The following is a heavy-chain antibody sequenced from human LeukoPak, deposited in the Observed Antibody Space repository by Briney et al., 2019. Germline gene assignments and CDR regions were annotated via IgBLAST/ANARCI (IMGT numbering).Heavy chain of an antibody. Sequence: ASVKVSCKASGYTFTSYGINWVRQATGQGLEWMGWMNPNSGNTGYAQKFQGRVTMTRNTSISTAYMELSSLRSEDTAVYYCARGGVRTTGTTSDGFDYWGQGTLVTVSS. D-gene: IGHD1-1*01. CDR1: GYTFTSYG. J-gene: IGHJ4*02. CDR2: MNPNSGNT. CDR3: ARGGVRTTGTTSDGFDY. V-gene: IGHV1-8*02.